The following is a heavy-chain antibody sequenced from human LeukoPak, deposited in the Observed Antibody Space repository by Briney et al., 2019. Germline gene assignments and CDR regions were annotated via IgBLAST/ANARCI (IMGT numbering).Heavy chain of an antibody. CDR1: GFTFSSYA. J-gene: IGHJ4*02. V-gene: IGHV3-23*01. CDR3: AKDKFSRDIVVVVAGY. CDR2: ISGSGGST. D-gene: IGHD2-15*01. Sequence: GGSLRPSCAASGFTFSSYAMSWVRQAPGKGLEWVSAISGSGGSTYYADSVKGRFTISRDNSKNTLYLQMNSLRAEDTAVYYCAKDKFSRDIVVVVAGYWGQGTLVTVSS.